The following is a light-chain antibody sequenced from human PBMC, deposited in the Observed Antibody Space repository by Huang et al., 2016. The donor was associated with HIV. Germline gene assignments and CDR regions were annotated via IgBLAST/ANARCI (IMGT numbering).Light chain of an antibody. J-gene: IGKJ1*01. CDR1: QSISTW. CDR2: EAS. Sequence: DIQMTQSSATLSASVGDRVTITCRASQSISTWLAWYQQKPGKAPKFLIYEASTLESGVPSRVSGGGSGTEFTLTINSLQPDDFATYYCQQYNSFPWTFGQGTKVEI. V-gene: IGKV1-5*03. CDR3: QQYNSFPWT.